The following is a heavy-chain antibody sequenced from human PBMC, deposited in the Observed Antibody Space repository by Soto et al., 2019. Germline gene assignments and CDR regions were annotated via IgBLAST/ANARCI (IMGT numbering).Heavy chain of an antibody. CDR3: ARDADTTGQYRHFDL. V-gene: IGHV3-33*08. J-gene: IGHJ4*02. Sequence: QVQLVESGGGVVQPGGSLRLSCAASGFTFSYYGFHWVRQAPGKGLEWVAAMHTGGNEKYYVDSVKGRFTVSRDDSRNRVALGMSRLRAEDTAKYFWARDADTTGQYRHFDLWGRGALVAVS. CDR1: GFTFSYYG. D-gene: IGHD1-1*01. CDR2: MHTGGNEK.